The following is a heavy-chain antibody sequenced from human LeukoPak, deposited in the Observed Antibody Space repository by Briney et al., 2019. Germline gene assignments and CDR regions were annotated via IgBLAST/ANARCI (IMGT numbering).Heavy chain of an antibody. CDR3: ARGGVQWLDYFDY. CDR2: INPNSGGT. CDR1: RYTFTGYY. D-gene: IGHD6-19*01. J-gene: IGHJ4*02. V-gene: IGHV1-2*02. Sequence: ASVKVSCKASRYTFTGYYMHWVRQAPGQGLEWMGWINPNSGGTNYQGRVTMTRDTSISTAYMELSSLRSDDAAVFYCARGGVQWLDYFDYWGQGTLVTVSS.